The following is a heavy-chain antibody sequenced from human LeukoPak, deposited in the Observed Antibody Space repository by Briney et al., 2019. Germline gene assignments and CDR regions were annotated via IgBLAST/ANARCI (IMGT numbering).Heavy chain of an antibody. D-gene: IGHD4-4*01. CDR1: GGSISNYY. V-gene: IGHV4-59*01. CDR3: ARFLTTESGFAP. CDR2: IYYSGST. J-gene: IGHJ5*02. Sequence: SETLSLTCIVSGGSISNYYWSWFRQPPGKGLEWIGYIYYSGSTNYNPSLKSRVTISVDTSKNQFSLKLSSVTAADTAVYYCARFLTTESGFAPWGQGTLVTVSS.